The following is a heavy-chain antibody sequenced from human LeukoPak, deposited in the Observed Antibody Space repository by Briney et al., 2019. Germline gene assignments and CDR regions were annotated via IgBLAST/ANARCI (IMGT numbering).Heavy chain of an antibody. CDR2: IKQDGNEK. Sequence: TGGSLRLSCAASGFTFSSSWMSWVRQAPGKGLEWVANIKQDGNEKNYVDSVKGRFTISRDNAKNSLYLQMNSLRAEDTAVYYCARDRYYGPGRHGIIDYWGQGTLVTVSS. D-gene: IGHD3-10*01. V-gene: IGHV3-7*01. CDR1: GFTFSSSW. J-gene: IGHJ4*02. CDR3: ARDRYYGPGRHGIIDY.